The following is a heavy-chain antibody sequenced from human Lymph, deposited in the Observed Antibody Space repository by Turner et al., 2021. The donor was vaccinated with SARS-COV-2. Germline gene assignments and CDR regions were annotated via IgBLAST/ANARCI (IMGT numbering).Heavy chain of an antibody. J-gene: IGHJ4*02. V-gene: IGHV3-43*02. CDR2: ISGDGGST. D-gene: IGHD5-12*01. CDR3: AKEGLSGRRLQFVPYFAY. Sequence: EVQLVESGGGVVQPGGCLKLSCAASGFPFDDYAMHWVRQAPGKGLEWVSLISGDGGSTYYADSVKGRFTISRDDSKNSLYLQINSLRTEDTALYYCAKEGLSGRRLQFVPYFAYWGQGTLVSVSS. CDR1: GFPFDDYA.